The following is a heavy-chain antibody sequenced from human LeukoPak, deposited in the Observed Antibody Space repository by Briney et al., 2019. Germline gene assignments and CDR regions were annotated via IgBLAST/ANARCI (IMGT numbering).Heavy chain of an antibody. V-gene: IGHV4-34*01. J-gene: IGHJ4*02. Sequence: SETLSLTCAVYGGSFSGYYWSWIRQPPGKGLEWIGEINHSGSTNYNPSLKSRVTISVDTSKNRFSLKLSSVTAADTAVYYCARDESSGYDLAAYFDYWGQGTLVTVSS. CDR2: INHSGST. CDR1: GGSFSGYY. D-gene: IGHD5-12*01. CDR3: ARDESSGYDLAAYFDY.